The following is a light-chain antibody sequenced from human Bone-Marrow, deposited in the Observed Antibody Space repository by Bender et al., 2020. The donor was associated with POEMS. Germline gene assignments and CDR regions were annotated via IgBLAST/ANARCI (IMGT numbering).Light chain of an antibody. Sequence: QSVLTQPPSASGTPGQRVTISCSGGSSNSGAHAVNWYQHLPGTSPQLLIYSSHRRPSEFPDRFSGSRSGTSASLAISGLQSKDEADYYCAGWDDRLNGWVFGGGTKLTVL. CDR2: SSH. CDR3: AGWDDRLNGWV. CDR1: SSNSGAHA. V-gene: IGLV1-44*01. J-gene: IGLJ3*02.